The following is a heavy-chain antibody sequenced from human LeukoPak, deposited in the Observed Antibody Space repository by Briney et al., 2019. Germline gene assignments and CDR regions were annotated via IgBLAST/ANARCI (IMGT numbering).Heavy chain of an antibody. J-gene: IGHJ5*02. Sequence: KASETLSLTCAVYGGSFSGYYWSWIRQPPGKGLEWIGEINHSGSTNYNPSLKSRVTISVDTSKIQFSLKLSSVTAADTAVYYCARGRGRYYDILTARNWFDPWGQGTLVTVSS. CDR1: GGSFSGYY. V-gene: IGHV4-34*01. CDR3: ARGRGRYYDILTARNWFDP. D-gene: IGHD3-9*01. CDR2: INHSGST.